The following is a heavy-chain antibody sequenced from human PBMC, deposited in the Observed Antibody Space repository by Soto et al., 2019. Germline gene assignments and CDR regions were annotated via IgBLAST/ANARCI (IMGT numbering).Heavy chain of an antibody. J-gene: IGHJ4*02. D-gene: IGHD3-9*01. CDR3: ERSETDYSRFDY. Sequence: QVQLVQSGAEVKKPGASVKLSCKASGYTFTRNAIHWVRQAPGQRLEWIGKIDAGNGNTKYSQKFQGRVTITRDTSASAVYMELSTLGSEDTFVYYCERSETDYSRFDYWGQGSLVTVSS. V-gene: IGHV1-3*01. CDR1: GYTFTRNA. CDR2: IDAGNGNT.